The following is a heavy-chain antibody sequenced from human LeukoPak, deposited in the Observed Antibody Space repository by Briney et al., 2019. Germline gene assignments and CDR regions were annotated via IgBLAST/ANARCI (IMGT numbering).Heavy chain of an antibody. V-gene: IGHV3-30*03. D-gene: IGHD2-2*01. CDR2: ISYDGSNK. Sequence: GGSLRLSCAASGFTFSSYGMHWVRQAPGKGLEWVAVISYDGSNKYYADSVRGRFTISRDNAKNSLYLQMNSLRAEDTAVYYCARNLPAADYWGQGTLVTVSS. CDR1: GFTFSSYG. J-gene: IGHJ4*02. CDR3: ARNLPAADY.